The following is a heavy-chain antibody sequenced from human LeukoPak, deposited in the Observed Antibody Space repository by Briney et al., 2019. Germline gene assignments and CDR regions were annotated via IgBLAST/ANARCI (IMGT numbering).Heavy chain of an antibody. CDR1: GFTFSTYT. V-gene: IGHV3-21*01. Sequence: GGSLRLSCAASGFTFSTYTLNWVRQAPGKGLEWVSSISSSSSYVYYADSVKGRFTISRDNAKNPLYLQMDSLRAEDTAVYYCARFHTAMAYYYYGMDVWGQGTTVTVSS. CDR3: ARFHTAMAYYYYGMDV. CDR2: ISSSSSYV. J-gene: IGHJ6*02. D-gene: IGHD5-18*01.